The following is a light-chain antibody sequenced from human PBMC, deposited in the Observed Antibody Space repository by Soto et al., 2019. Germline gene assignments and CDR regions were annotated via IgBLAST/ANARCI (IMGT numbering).Light chain of an antibody. CDR1: QTLRTW. CDR2: DVS. Sequence: DIQMTQSPSTLSASVGDRVTITCRASQTLRTWLAWYQQKPGKAPKLLIYDVSILQSGVPSRFSGSGSGTDFTLTISRLQPDDFATYYCQQYNGYPLTFGGGTKVEFK. J-gene: IGKJ4*01. CDR3: QQYNGYPLT. V-gene: IGKV1-5*01.